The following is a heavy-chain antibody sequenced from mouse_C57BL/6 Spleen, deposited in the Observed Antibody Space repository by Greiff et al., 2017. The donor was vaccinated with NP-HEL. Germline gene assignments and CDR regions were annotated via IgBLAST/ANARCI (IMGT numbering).Heavy chain of an antibody. CDR1: GYAFSSYW. Sequence: VQLQQSGAELVKPGASVKISCKASGYAFSSYWMNWVKQRPGKGLEWIGQIYPGDGDTNYNGKFKGKATLTADKSSSTAYMQLSSLTSEDSAVYFCARNYDYEGNAMDYWGQGTSVTVSS. J-gene: IGHJ4*01. CDR2: IYPGDGDT. V-gene: IGHV1-80*01. D-gene: IGHD2-4*01. CDR3: ARNYDYEGNAMDY.